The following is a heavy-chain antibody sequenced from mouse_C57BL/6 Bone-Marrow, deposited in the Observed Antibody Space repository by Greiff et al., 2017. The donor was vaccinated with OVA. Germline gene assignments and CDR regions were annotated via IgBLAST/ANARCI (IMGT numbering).Heavy chain of an antibody. D-gene: IGHD1-1*01. CDR1: GFTFSDYY. Sequence: EVQLVESGGGLVQPGGSLKLSCAASGFTFSDYYMYWVRQTPEKRLEWVAYISNGGGSTYYPDTVKGRFTISRDNAKKTLYLQMSRLKSENTDMYYCARDYGSSYRWFAYWGQGTLVTVSA. V-gene: IGHV5-12*01. CDR2: ISNGGGST. J-gene: IGHJ3*01. CDR3: ARDYGSSYRWFAY.